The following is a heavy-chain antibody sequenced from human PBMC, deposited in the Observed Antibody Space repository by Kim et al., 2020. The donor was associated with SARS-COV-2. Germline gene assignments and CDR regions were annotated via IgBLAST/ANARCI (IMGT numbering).Heavy chain of an antibody. V-gene: IGHV3-30*18. CDR3: AKDYTEGQQLGNYFDY. CDR2: ISYDGSNK. J-gene: IGHJ4*01. Sequence: GGSLRLSCAASGFTFSSYGMHWVRQAPGKGLEWVAVISYDGSNKYYADSVKGRFTISRDNSKNTLYLQMNSLRAEDTAVFYCAKDYTEGQQLGNYFDYWG. CDR1: GFTFSSYG. D-gene: IGHD6-13*01.